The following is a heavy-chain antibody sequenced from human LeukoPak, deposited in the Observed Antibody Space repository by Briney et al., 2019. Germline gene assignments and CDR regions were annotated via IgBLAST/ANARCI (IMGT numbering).Heavy chain of an antibody. V-gene: IGHV4-39*07. CDR1: RGSISSSSYY. J-gene: IGHJ4*02. Sequence: SETLSLTCTVSRGSISSSSYYWGWIRQPPGKGLEWIGSIYYTGSTYNNQSLKSRVTISVDTFKNQFSLKLSSVTAAATAVYYCAVGGPYFFDYWGQGTLVTVSS. CDR3: AVGGPYFFDY. D-gene: IGHD3-16*01. CDR2: IYYTGST.